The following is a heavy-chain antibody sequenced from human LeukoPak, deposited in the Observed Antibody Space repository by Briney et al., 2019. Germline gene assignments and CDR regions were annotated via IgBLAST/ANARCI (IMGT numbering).Heavy chain of an antibody. CDR3: ARVDGYYDSSGYYKTRADY. J-gene: IGHJ4*02. D-gene: IGHD3-22*01. CDR2: ISSSSSYI. V-gene: IGHV3-21*01. CDR1: GFTFSSYS. Sequence: GGSLRLSCAASGFTFSSYSMNWVRQAPGKGLDWVSFISSSSSYIYYADSVKGRFTISRDNAKNSLYLQMNSLRAEDTAVYYCARVDGYYDSSGYYKTRADYWGQGTLVTVSS.